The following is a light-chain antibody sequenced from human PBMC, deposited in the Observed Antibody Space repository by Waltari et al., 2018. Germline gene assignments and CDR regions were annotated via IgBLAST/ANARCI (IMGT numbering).Light chain of an antibody. CDR1: QCISTY. V-gene: IGKV1-9*01. CDR3: QQIKSYPIT. Sequence: DIQLTQSPSFLSSSVGDRVTISCRASQCISTYLAWFQQKPGKAPRRLLYAAAILQGGVPSRFSGSGAGTDFTLTISSLQPEDFGTYYCQQIKSYPITFGGGTKVEVK. CDR2: AAA. J-gene: IGKJ4*01.